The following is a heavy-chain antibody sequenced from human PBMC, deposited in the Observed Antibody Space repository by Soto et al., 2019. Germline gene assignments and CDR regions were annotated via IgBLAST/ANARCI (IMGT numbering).Heavy chain of an antibody. CDR2: IYHSGST. Sequence: SETLSLTCAVSGGSISSGGYSWSWIRQPPGKGLEWIGYIYHSGSTYYNPSLKSRVTISVDRSKNQFSLKLSSVTAADTAVYYCARHNYGSGSTYFDYWGQGTLVTVAS. CDR1: GGSISSGGYS. CDR3: ARHNYGSGSTYFDY. D-gene: IGHD3-10*01. J-gene: IGHJ4*02. V-gene: IGHV4-30-2*01.